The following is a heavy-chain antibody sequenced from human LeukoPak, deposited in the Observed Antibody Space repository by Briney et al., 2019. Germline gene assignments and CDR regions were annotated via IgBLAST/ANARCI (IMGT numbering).Heavy chain of an antibody. CDR3: ARPHSSGWYYFDY. D-gene: IGHD6-13*01. Sequence: GESLKISCKGSGYSFTSYWIGWVRQMPGKGLEWMGIIYPGDSDTRYSPSFQGQVTISADKSISTAYLRWSSLKASDTAMYYCARPHSSGWYYFDYWGQGTLVTVSS. J-gene: IGHJ4*02. CDR1: GYSFTSYW. CDR2: IYPGDSDT. V-gene: IGHV5-51*01.